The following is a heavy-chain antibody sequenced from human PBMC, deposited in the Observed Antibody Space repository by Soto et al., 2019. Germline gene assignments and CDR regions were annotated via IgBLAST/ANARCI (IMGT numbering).Heavy chain of an antibody. CDR3: ARDRGGRYYYYYGMDV. V-gene: IGHV3-30-3*01. CDR2: ISYDGSNK. CDR1: GFTFSSYA. Sequence: QVQLVESGGGVVQPGRSLRLSCAASGFTFSSYAMHWVRQAPGKGLEWVAVISYDGSNKYYADSVKGRFTISRDNSKKTVYLQMNSLRAEDTAVYYCARDRGGRYYYYYGMDVWGQGTTVTVSS. D-gene: IGHD3-10*01. J-gene: IGHJ6*02.